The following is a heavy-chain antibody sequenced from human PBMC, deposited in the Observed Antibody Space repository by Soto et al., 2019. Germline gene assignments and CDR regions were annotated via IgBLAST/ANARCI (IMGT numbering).Heavy chain of an antibody. J-gene: IGHJ6*02. D-gene: IGHD3-10*01. V-gene: IGHV4-31*03. Sequence: QVQLQESGPGLVKPSQTLSLTCTVSGGSISSGGYYWSWIRQHPGKGLEWIGYIYYSGSTYYNPSLKRRVTIPVDTSKNQFSLKLSSVTAADTAVYYCARDPTPRWVGEAGGMDVWGQGTTVTVSS. CDR2: IYYSGST. CDR1: GGSISSGGYY. CDR3: ARDPTPRWVGEAGGMDV.